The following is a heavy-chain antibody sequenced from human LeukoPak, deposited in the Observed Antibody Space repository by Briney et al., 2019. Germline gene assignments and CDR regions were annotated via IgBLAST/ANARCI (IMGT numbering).Heavy chain of an antibody. V-gene: IGHV3-30*03. J-gene: IGHJ3*02. CDR2: ISYDGSNK. Sequence: GGSLRLSCAASGFTFSSYGMHWVRQAPGKGLEWVAVISYDGSNKHYADSVKGRFTISRDNSKNTLYLQMNSLRAEDTAVYYCASFYYDSSGDDAFDIWGQGTMVTVSS. D-gene: IGHD3-22*01. CDR3: ASFYYDSSGDDAFDI. CDR1: GFTFSSYG.